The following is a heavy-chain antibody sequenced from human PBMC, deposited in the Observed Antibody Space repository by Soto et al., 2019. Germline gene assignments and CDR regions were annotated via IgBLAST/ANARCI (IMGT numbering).Heavy chain of an antibody. Sequence: QITLKESGPTLAKPTQTLTLTCTFSGFSLSTTGVGVGWIRQPPGKALEWLALIFWDDDNRYSPSLKSRLTFGKDTSKTQVVRTMTNLDPVDTGTYYCADWQTYYDGSGRYYVDDWGQGTLVTVAS. V-gene: IGHV2-5*02. D-gene: IGHD3-10*01. CDR1: GFSLSTTGVG. CDR3: ADWQTYYDGSGRYYVDD. J-gene: IGHJ4*02. CDR2: IFWDDDN.